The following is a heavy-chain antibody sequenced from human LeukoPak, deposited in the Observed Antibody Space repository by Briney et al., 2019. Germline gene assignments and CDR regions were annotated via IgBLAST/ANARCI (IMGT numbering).Heavy chain of an antibody. Sequence: ASVKVSCKASGYTFTSYAMNWVRQAPGQGLEWMGWINTNTGNPTYAQGFTGRFVFSLDTSVSTAYLQISSLKAEDTAVYYCASPSLRGYSYGPLGYYYMDVWGKGTTVTVSS. CDR2: INTNTGNP. V-gene: IGHV7-4-1*02. J-gene: IGHJ6*03. D-gene: IGHD5-18*01. CDR3: ASPSLRGYSYGPLGYYYMDV. CDR1: GYTFTSYA.